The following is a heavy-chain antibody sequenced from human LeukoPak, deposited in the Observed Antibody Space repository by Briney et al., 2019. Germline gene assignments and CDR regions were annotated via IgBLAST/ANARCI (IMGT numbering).Heavy chain of an antibody. D-gene: IGHD6-13*01. CDR1: GYTFTAYY. CDR2: VNPNSGDT. V-gene: IGHV1-2*02. J-gene: IGHJ4*02. Sequence: ASVKVSCKASGYTFTAYYIDWVRQAPGQGLEWMGWVNPNSGDTNYAQKFQGRITMTRDTSISTAYMELSRLRSDDTAVYYCARDYLGMAAGVIDYWGQGTLVTVSS. CDR3: ARDYLGMAAGVIDY.